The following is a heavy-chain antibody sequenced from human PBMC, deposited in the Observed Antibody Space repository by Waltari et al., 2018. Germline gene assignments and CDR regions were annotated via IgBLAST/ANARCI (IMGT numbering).Heavy chain of an antibody. CDR1: GYSISSGYY. CDR3: ATNRGLEENWFDP. J-gene: IGHJ5*02. V-gene: IGHV4-38-2*02. Sequence: QVQLQESGPGLVQPSETLSLTCTVSGYSISSGYYWGWIRQPPGKGLEWIGSIYHSGSTYYNPSLKSRVTISVDTSKNQFSLKLSSVTAADTAVYYCATNRGLEENWFDPWGQGTLVTVSS. CDR2: IYHSGST.